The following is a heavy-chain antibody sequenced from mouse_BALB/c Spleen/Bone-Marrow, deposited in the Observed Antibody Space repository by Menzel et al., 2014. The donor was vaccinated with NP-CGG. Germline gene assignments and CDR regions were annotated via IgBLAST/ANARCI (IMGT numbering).Heavy chain of an antibody. D-gene: IGHD1-1*01. CDR3: ARSLLRADY. J-gene: IGHJ4*01. CDR2: INPYNDGT. V-gene: IGHV1-14*01. Sequence: EVQLQQSGPELVKPGASVKMPCKASGYTFTRYVMYWVKQKPGQGLEWIGYINPYNDGTKYNEKFKGKATLTSDKSSSTAYMELSSLTSEDSAVYYCARSLLRADYWGQGTSATVSS. CDR1: GYTFTRYV.